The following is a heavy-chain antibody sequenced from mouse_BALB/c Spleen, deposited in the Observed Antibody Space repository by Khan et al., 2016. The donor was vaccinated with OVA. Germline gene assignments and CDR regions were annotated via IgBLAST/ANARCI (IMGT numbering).Heavy chain of an antibody. CDR2: ISYSGST. CDR1: GYSITSCYA. CDR3: GRKNYFGYAMDY. V-gene: IGHV3-2*02. Sequence: EVQLVESGPGLVKPSQSLSLTCTVTGYSITSCYAWNWIRQFPGNKLELMGYISYSGSTNYNPSLRSRISITRDTSKNQFFMQFNSVTTEDTATYCCGRKNYFGYAMDYWGQGTSVTVSS. J-gene: IGHJ4*01. D-gene: IGHD1-1*01.